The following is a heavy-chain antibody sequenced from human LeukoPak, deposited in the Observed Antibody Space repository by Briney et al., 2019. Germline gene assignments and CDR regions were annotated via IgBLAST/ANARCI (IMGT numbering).Heavy chain of an antibody. J-gene: IGHJ4*02. CDR1: GGSFGGYY. Sequence: SETLSLTCAVYGGSFGGYYGNWIRQPPGKGLEWIGEINHSGSTNYNPPLKSRVTISVDTSKNQFSLKLSSVTAADTAVYYCASDVDTAMGGTYWGQGTLVTVSS. CDR2: INHSGST. V-gene: IGHV4-34*01. CDR3: ASDVDTAMGGTY. D-gene: IGHD5-18*01.